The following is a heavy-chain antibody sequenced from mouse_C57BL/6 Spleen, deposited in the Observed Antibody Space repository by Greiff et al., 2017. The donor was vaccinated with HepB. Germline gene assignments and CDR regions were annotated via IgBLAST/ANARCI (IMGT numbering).Heavy chain of an antibody. V-gene: IGHV1-54*01. CDR1: GYAFTNYL. CDR2: INPGSGGT. Sequence: VQLVESGAELVRPGTSVKVSCKASGYAFTNYLIEWVKQRPGQGLEWIGVINPGSGGTNYNEKFKGKATLTADKSSSTAYMQLSSLTSEDSAVYFCARRGDEGFDYWGQGTTLTVSS. CDR3: ARRGDEGFDY. J-gene: IGHJ2*01.